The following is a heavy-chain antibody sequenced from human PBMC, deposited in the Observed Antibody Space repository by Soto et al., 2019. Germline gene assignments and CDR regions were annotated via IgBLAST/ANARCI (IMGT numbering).Heavy chain of an antibody. J-gene: IGHJ4*02. D-gene: IGHD3-22*01. V-gene: IGHV3-23*01. Sequence: GGSLRLSCAASGFTFSSYAMSWVRQAPGKGLEWVSAISGSGGSTYYADSVKGRFTISRDNSKNTLYLQMNSLRAEDTAVYYCAKDLYYYDSSGYLPYFDYRGQGTLVTVSS. CDR2: ISGSGGST. CDR3: AKDLYYYDSSGYLPYFDY. CDR1: GFTFSSYA.